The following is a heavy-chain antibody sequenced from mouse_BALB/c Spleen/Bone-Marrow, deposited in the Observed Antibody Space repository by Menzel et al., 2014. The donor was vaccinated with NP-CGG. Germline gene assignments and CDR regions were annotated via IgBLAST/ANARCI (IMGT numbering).Heavy chain of an antibody. D-gene: IGHD4-1*01. V-gene: IGHV1S56*01. J-gene: IGHJ4*01. Sequence: QVHVKQSGPELVKPGASVKMSCKASGYTFTSYYIHWVKQRPGQGLEWIGWTYPGDGSTKYNEKFKGKTTLTADKSSSTAYMLLSSLTSEDSAIYFCARKENWAYAMDYWGQGTSVTVSS. CDR1: GYTFTSYY. CDR3: ARKENWAYAMDY. CDR2: TYPGDGST.